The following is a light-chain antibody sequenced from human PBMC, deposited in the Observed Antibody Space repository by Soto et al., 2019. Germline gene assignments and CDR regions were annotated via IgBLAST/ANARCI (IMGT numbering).Light chain of an antibody. V-gene: IGKV4-1*01. J-gene: IGKJ5*01. CDR3: QQYYSTPLT. Sequence: DIVMTQSPDSLAVSLGERATINCKSSQSVLYRSNNKNNLVWYQQKPGQPPKLLIYWASTRESGVPDRFSGSGSGTDFTLTISSLQAEDVAVYYCQQYYSTPLTFGQGTRLEIK. CDR1: QSVLYRSNNKNN. CDR2: WAS.